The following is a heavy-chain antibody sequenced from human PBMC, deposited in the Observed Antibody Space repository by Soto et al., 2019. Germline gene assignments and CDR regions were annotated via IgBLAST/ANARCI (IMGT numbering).Heavy chain of an antibody. CDR1: GYTFTNYG. Sequence: ASVKVSCKASGYTFTNYGITWVRQAPGQGLEWMGWIGAYNGNTHYTERLQGRVTMTTDTSTSTAYMELRGLRSDDSAVYYCAREGYCSGGSCPPHYWGQGTLVTVSS. J-gene: IGHJ4*02. CDR3: AREGYCSGGSCPPHY. D-gene: IGHD2-15*01. V-gene: IGHV1-18*01. CDR2: IGAYNGNT.